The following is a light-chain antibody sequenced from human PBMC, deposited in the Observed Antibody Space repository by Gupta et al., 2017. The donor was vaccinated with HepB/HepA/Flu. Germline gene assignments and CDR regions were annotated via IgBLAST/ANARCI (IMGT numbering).Light chain of an antibody. CDR2: AAS. Sequence: DIQMTQSPSSLSAFLGDRVTITCRPSQTIRTYLNWYQQKPGKAPQFLISAASRLQGGVPSRFSGSGFDTDVTLTINGLQPEDLGTYYCQQTYSTPWTFGQGTRVEI. CDR3: QQTYSTPWT. CDR1: QTIRTY. V-gene: IGKV1-39*01. J-gene: IGKJ1*01.